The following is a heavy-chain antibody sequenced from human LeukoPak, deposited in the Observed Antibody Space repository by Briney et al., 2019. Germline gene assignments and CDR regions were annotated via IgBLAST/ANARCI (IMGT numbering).Heavy chain of an antibody. J-gene: IGHJ4*02. CDR3: ARARAVFGVVPTFDY. CDR1: GYTFTSYG. V-gene: IGHV1-18*01. CDR2: ISAYNGNT. D-gene: IGHD3-3*01. Sequence: ASVKVSCKASGYTFTSYGISWVRQAPGQGLEWMGWISAYNGNTNYAQNPQGRVTMTTDTSTSTAYMELRSLRSDDTAVYYCARARAVFGVVPTFDYWGQGTLVTVSS.